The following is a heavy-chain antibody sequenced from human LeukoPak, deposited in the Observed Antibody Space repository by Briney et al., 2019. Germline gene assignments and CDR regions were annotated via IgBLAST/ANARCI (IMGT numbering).Heavy chain of an antibody. CDR2: ISVNGDDT. CDR3: AKDWRDYGDFHAFDM. J-gene: IGHJ3*02. CDR1: GFTFRIYA. V-gene: IGHV3-23*01. D-gene: IGHD4-17*01. Sequence: PGGSLRLSCAASGFTFRIYAMNWVRQAPGKGLEWVSSISVNGDDTYYAESVKGRFTISRDNSKNTLYLQMNSLRAEDTAMYYCAKDWRDYGDFHAFDMWGQGTMVTVSS.